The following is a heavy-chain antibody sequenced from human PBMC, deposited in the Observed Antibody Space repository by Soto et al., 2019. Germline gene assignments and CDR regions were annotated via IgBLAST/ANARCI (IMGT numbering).Heavy chain of an antibody. Sequence: SETLSLTCTVSGGSISSSSYYWGWIRQPPGKGLEWIGSIYYSGSTYYNPSLKSRVTISVDTSKNQFSLKLSSVTAADTAVYYCARHDYGDYEGYYYGMDVWGQGTTVTVSS. CDR1: GGSISSSSYY. CDR3: ARHDYGDYEGYYYGMDV. V-gene: IGHV4-39*01. CDR2: IYYSGST. J-gene: IGHJ6*02. D-gene: IGHD4-17*01.